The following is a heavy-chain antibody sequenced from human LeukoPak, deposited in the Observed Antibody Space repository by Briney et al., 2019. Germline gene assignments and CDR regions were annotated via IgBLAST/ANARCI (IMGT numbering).Heavy chain of an antibody. D-gene: IGHD6-19*01. CDR1: GGSISSYY. J-gene: IGHJ6*03. Sequence: SSETLSLTCTVSGGSISSYYWSWIRQPPGRGLEGIGYIYYSGSTNYNPSLKSRVTISVDTSKNQFSLKLSSVTAADTAVYYCARIAVAGDYYYYYMDVWGKGTTVTVS. V-gene: IGHV4-59*08. CDR3: ARIAVAGDYYYYYMDV. CDR2: IYYSGST.